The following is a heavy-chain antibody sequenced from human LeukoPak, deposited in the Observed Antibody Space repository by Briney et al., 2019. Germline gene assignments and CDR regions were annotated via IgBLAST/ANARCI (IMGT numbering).Heavy chain of an antibody. CDR2: INWHGGST. Sequence: GGSLRLSCAASGFTFDDYGMSWVRQAPGKGLEWVSGINWHGGSTGYADSVKGRFTISRDNAKNSLYLQMNSLRAEDTALYYCARGGITIFGVVSYMDVWGKGTTVTVSS. V-gene: IGHV3-20*04. J-gene: IGHJ6*03. D-gene: IGHD3-3*01. CDR1: GFTFDDYG. CDR3: ARGGITIFGVVSYMDV.